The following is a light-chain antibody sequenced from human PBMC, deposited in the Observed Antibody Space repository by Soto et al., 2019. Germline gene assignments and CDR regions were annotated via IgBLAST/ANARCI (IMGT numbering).Light chain of an antibody. CDR1: QSVTGTN. CDR2: DAV. V-gene: IGKV3D-20*02. Sequence: EIVLTQSPGTLSLSPGEGATLSCRASQSVTGTNLAWYQQRPGQAPRLLIYDAVRRATGIPDRFSGSGSGTDFTLTISSLEPEDFSVYYCQQRYNWPITFGQGTRLEIK. J-gene: IGKJ5*01. CDR3: QQRYNWPIT.